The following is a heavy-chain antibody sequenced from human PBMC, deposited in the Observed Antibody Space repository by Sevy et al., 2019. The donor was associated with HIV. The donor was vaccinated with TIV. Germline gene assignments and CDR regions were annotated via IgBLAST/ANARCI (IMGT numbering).Heavy chain of an antibody. J-gene: IGHJ3*02. Sequence: GGSLRLSCAASGFSFTDYTMNWVRQSPGKGLEWVSYISGSSTTIYYADSVKGRFTISRDNAKNSLFLQINSLKAEDTAVYYCARGLGSSSDAFDIWGQGTMVTVSS. D-gene: IGHD2-15*01. CDR2: ISGSSTTI. CDR1: GFSFTDYT. V-gene: IGHV3-48*04. CDR3: ARGLGSSSDAFDI.